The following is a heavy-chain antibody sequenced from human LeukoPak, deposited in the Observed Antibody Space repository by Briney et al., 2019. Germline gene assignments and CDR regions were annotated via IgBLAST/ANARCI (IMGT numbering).Heavy chain of an antibody. CDR3: ARDWTPHAVAAAGI. D-gene: IGHD6-13*01. Sequence: RGASVKVSCKASGYTFTSYGISWVRQAPGQGLEWMGWISAYNGNTNYAQKLQGRVTMTTDTSTSTAYMELRSLRSDDAAVYYCARDWTPHAVAAAGIWGQGTMVTVSS. CDR1: GYTFTSYG. V-gene: IGHV1-18*01. CDR2: ISAYNGNT. J-gene: IGHJ3*02.